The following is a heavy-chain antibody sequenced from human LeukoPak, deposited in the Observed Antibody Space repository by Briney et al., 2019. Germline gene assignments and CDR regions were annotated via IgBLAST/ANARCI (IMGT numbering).Heavy chain of an antibody. CDR2: IKQDGSEA. V-gene: IGHV3-7*01. D-gene: IGHD3-16*01. CDR1: GFTFSSYW. CDR3: ASQSYARFDP. Sequence: PGGSLRLSCAASGFTFSSYWMSWVRQAPGKGLEWVANIKQDGSEAYHVDSVKGRFTISRDNARNSLFLQMNSLRVEDTAVYYCASQSYARFDPWGQGTLVTVSS. J-gene: IGHJ5*02.